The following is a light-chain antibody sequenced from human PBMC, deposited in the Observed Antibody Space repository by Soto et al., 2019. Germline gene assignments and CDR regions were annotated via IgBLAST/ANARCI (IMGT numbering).Light chain of an antibody. CDR2: GVH. V-gene: IGKV3-20*01. CDR1: QSVSSNY. J-gene: IGKJ1*01. Sequence: EILFTQSPGALSLSPGERATLSCRASQSVSSNYLAWYQQKPGQAPRILIYGVHSRDTGIPDRFSGRGSGTDFTLTISRLDPEDSEVYYCQQYGSSAWTFGQGTKVDIK. CDR3: QQYGSSAWT.